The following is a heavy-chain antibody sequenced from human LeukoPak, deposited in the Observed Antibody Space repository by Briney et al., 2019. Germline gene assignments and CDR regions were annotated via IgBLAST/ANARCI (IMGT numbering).Heavy chain of an antibody. D-gene: IGHD3-3*01. CDR2: INPNSGGT. CDR1: GYTFTGYY. Sequence: ASVKVSCKASGYTFTGYYMHWVRQAPGQGLEWMGWINPNSGGTNYAQKFQGRVTMTRDTSISTAYMELSRLRSDDTAVYYCARSPVWYYDFWSGYYPGTAGYWGQGTLVTVSS. CDR3: ARSPVWYYDFWSGYYPGTAGY. J-gene: IGHJ4*02. V-gene: IGHV1-2*02.